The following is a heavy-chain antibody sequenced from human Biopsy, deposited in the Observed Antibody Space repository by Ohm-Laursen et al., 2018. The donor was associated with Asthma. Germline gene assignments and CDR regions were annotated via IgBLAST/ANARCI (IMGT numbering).Heavy chain of an antibody. J-gene: IGHJ4*01. CDR1: GFSFDDCA. CDR3: AKSADYYDSTDYLDF. D-gene: IGHD3-22*01. CDR2: ISWNSGNI. V-gene: IGHV3-9*01. Sequence: SLRLSCAASGFSFDDCAMHWVRQAPGKGLEWVSSISWNSGNIDYAVSVKGRFTISRDNAKNSLYLQMQSLRPEDAAFYYCAKSADYYDSTDYLDFWGRGTLVTVSS.